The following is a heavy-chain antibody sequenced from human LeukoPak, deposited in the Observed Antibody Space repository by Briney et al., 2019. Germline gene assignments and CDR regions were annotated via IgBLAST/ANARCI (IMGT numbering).Heavy chain of an antibody. CDR2: INPSGGST. CDR3: ANSGGGSYEDWFDP. CDR1: GYTFTGHY. J-gene: IGHJ5*02. Sequence: EASVKVSCKASGYTFTGHYLHWVRQAPGQGLEWMGFINPSGGSTSYAQKFQGRVTMTRDTSTSTVYMGLSSLRSEDTAVYYCANSGGGSYEDWFDPWGQGTLVTVSS. V-gene: IGHV1-46*01. D-gene: IGHD1-26*01.